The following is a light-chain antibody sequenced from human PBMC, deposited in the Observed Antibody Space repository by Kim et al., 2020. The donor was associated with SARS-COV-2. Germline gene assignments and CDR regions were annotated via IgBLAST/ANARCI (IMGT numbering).Light chain of an antibody. J-gene: IGLJ2*01. CDR1: SSDVGGSTY. V-gene: IGLV2-8*01. Sequence: QSVTTSCTGTSSDVGGSTYVSWCQQHPGKAPKLMIYEVNERPSGVPDRFSGSKSGNTASLTVSGLQSEDEADYYCSSYAGSNIVVFGGGTQLTVL. CDR2: EVN. CDR3: SSYAGSNIVV.